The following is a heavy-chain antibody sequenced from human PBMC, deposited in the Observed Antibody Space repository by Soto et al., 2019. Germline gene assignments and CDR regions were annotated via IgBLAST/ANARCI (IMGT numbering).Heavy chain of an antibody. D-gene: IGHD3-10*01. CDR1: GYSFTSHW. Sequence: GECLKISCQGSGYSFTSHWIGWVRQMPGKGLEWMGIIYPGDSDTRYSPSFQGQVTISADKSISTAYLQWSSLKASDTAMYYCARGELFAFDIWGQGTMVPVSS. J-gene: IGHJ3*02. CDR3: ARGELFAFDI. V-gene: IGHV5-51*01. CDR2: IYPGDSDT.